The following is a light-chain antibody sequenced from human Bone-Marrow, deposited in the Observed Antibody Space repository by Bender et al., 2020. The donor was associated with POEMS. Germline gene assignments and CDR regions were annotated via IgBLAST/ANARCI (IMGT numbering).Light chain of an antibody. V-gene: IGLV1-44*01. CDR2: RNN. CDR1: TSNIARNS. Sequence: QSVLTQPPSVSGAPGQSVTISCTGSTSNIARNSVYWYQHLPGTAPTLLIYRNNQRPSGVSNRFSGSKSGNTASLTISGLQAEDEADYYCSSYTSSTTLVFGGGTKLTVL. CDR3: SSYTSSTTLV. J-gene: IGLJ2*01.